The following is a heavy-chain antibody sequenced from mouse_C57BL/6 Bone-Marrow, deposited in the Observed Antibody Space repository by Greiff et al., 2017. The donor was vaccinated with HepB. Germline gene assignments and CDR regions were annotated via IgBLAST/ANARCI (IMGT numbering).Heavy chain of an antibody. D-gene: IGHD1-1*01. CDR3: AREGGLYYGSSYWFAY. CDR2: IDPSDSYT. V-gene: IGHV1-69*01. Sequence: VQLQQPGAELVMPGASVKLSCKASGYTFTSYWMHWVKQRPGQGLEWIGEIDPSDSYTNYNHKFKGQSTLTVDKSSSTAYMQRSSLTSEDSAVYYCAREGGLYYGSSYWFAYWGQGTLVTVSA. J-gene: IGHJ3*01. CDR1: GYTFTSYW.